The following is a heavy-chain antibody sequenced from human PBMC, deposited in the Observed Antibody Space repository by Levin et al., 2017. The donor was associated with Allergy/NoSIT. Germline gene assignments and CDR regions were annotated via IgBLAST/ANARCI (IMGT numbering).Heavy chain of an antibody. CDR2: INQDGSEK. J-gene: IGHJ2*01. D-gene: IGHD6-19*01. V-gene: IGHV3-7*03. Sequence: PGGSLRLSCAASGFTFSSYWMNWVRQAPGKGLEWVANINQDGSEKYYVDSVKGRFTISRDNAKNSLYLQMNSLRAGDTAVYYCARVVAVTGTTWYFDLWGRGTLVTVSS. CDR1: GFTFSSYW. CDR3: ARVVAVTGTTWYFDL.